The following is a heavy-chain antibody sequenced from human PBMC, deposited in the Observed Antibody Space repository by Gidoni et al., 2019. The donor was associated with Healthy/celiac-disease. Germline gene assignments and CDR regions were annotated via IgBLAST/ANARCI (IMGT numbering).Heavy chain of an antibody. Sequence: QVQLPESGPGLVNPSQTLSRTCTVSGGSISSGSHYWSWIRQPAGKGLEWIGRIYTSGSTNYNPSLKSRVTISVDTSKNQFSLKLSSVTAADTAVYYCVLEKWEQRGYYYYYMDVWGKGTTVTVSS. D-gene: IGHD1-26*01. CDR1: GGSISSGSHY. CDR3: VLEKWEQRGYYYYYMDV. V-gene: IGHV4-61*02. J-gene: IGHJ6*03. CDR2: IYTSGST.